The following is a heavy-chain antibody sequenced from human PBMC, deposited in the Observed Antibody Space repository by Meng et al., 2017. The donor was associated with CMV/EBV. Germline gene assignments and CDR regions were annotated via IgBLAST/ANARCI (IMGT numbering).Heavy chain of an antibody. D-gene: IGHD2-15*01. Sequence: QVPLQEPGQGPVTASQTLSLTCAINGDSDSSNSAAWNWIRQSPSRGLEWLGRTYYRSKWYNDYAVYVKSRITINPDTSKNQFSLQLNSVTPEDTAVYYCARDKGMVELGSWFDPWGQGTLVTVSS. CDR3: ARDKGMVELGSWFDP. CDR1: GDSDSSNSAA. J-gene: IGHJ5*02. V-gene: IGHV6-1*01. CDR2: TYYRSKWYN.